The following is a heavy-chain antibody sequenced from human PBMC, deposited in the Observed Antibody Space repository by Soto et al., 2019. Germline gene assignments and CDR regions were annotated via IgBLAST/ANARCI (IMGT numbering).Heavy chain of an antibody. V-gene: IGHV4-34*01. CDR3: ARARVEYDILTGYYSSFAY. CDR2: INHSGST. J-gene: IGHJ4*02. CDR1: GGSFSGYY. D-gene: IGHD3-9*01. Sequence: SETLSLTCAVYGGSFSGYYWSWIRQPPGKGLEWIGEINHSGSTNYNPSLKSRVTISVDTSKNQFSLKLSSVTAADTAVYYCARARVEYDILTGYYSSFAYWGQGTRVTVS.